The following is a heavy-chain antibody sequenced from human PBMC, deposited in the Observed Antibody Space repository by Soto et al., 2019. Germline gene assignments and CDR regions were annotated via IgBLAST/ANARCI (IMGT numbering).Heavy chain of an antibody. Sequence: QVQLVQSGAEVKKPGSSVKVSCKASGGTFSSYTISWVRQAPGQGLEWMGRIIPIVGIANYAQKCQGRVTITADKSTSTAYMELSSLRSEDTAVYYCARDGKGTYSSGGGAFDIWGQGTMVTVSS. CDR2: IIPIVGIA. V-gene: IGHV1-69*08. J-gene: IGHJ3*02. CDR3: ARDGKGTYSSGGGAFDI. CDR1: GGTFSSYT. D-gene: IGHD6-19*01.